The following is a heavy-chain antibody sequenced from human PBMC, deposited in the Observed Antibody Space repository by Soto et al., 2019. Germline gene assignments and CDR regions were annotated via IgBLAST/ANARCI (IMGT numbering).Heavy chain of an antibody. D-gene: IGHD3-3*01. CDR1: GFTFSSYA. CDR2: ISGSGGST. Sequence: EVQLLESGGGLVQPGGSLRLSCAASGFTFSSYAMSWVRQAPGKGLEWVSAISGSGGSTYYADSVKGRFTISRDNSKNTLYLQMNSLRAEDTAVYYFAKNPYGVYYDFWSGYTNWFDPCGQGTLVTVSS. CDR3: AKNPYGVYYDFWSGYTNWFDP. J-gene: IGHJ5*02. V-gene: IGHV3-23*01.